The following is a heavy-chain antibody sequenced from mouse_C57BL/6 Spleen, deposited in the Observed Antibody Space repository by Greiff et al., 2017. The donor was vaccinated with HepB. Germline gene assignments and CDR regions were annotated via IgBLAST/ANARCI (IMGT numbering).Heavy chain of an antibody. CDR3: ARGNGYDVNFDY. J-gene: IGHJ2*01. V-gene: IGHV1-4*01. Sequence: VQLQQSGAELARPGASVKMSCKASGYTFTSYTMHWVKQRPGQGLEWIGYINPSSGYTKYNQKFKDKATLTADKSSSTAYMQLSSLTSEDSAVYYCARGNGYDVNFDYWGQGTTLTVSS. CDR2: INPSSGYT. CDR1: GYTFTSYT. D-gene: IGHD2-2*01.